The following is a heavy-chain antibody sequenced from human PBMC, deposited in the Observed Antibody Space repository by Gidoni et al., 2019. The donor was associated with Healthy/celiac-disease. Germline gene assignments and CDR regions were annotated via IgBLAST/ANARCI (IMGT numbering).Heavy chain of an antibody. CDR3: AINLGATTSGGAN. D-gene: IGHD1-26*01. CDR2: IYYSGST. Sequence: QLQLQESGPGLVKPSETLSLTCTVSGGSISSSSYYWGWIRQPPGKGLEWIGSIYYSGSTYYNPSLKSRVTISVDTSKNQFSLKLSSVTAADTAVYYCAINLGATTSGGANWGQGTLVTVSS. CDR1: GGSISSSSYY. V-gene: IGHV4-39*01. J-gene: IGHJ4*02.